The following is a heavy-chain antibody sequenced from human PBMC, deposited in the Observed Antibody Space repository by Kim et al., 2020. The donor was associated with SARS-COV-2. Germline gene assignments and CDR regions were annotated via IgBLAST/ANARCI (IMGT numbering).Heavy chain of an antibody. CDR3: ARAFDSSSSIDY. D-gene: IGHD6-6*01. J-gene: IGHJ4*02. V-gene: IGHV4-34*01. Sequence: TYNPSLKSRVTISVDTSKNQFSRKLSSVTAADTAVYYCARAFDSSSSIDYWGQGTLVTVSS.